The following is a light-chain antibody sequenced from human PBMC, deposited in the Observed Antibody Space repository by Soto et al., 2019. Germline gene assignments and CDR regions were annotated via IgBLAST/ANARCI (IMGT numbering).Light chain of an antibody. Sequence: DIQMTQSPSTLSASVRDRVTITCRASQSISSWLAWYQQKPGKAPKLLIYKASSLESGVPSRFSGSGSGTEFTLTISSLQPDDFATYFCQQYNSRSPEGVTFGGGTKVDIK. J-gene: IGKJ4*01. V-gene: IGKV1-5*03. CDR1: QSISSW. CDR2: KAS. CDR3: QQYNSRSPEGVT.